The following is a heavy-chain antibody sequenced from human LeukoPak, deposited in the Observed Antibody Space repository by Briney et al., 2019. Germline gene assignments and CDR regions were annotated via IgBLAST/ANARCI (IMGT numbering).Heavy chain of an antibody. CDR2: IIPIFGTA. V-gene: IGHV1-69*05. Sequence: SVKVSCKASGGTFSSYAISWVRQGPGQGLEWMGRIIPIFGTANYAQKFQGRVTITTDESTSTAYMELSSLRSEDTAVYYCARDYSPDYYDSSGYYYWGQGTLVTVSS. D-gene: IGHD3-22*01. J-gene: IGHJ4*02. CDR1: GGTFSSYA. CDR3: ARDYSPDYYDSSGYYY.